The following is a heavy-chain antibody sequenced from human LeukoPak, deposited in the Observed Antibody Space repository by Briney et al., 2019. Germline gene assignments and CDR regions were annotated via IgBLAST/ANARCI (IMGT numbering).Heavy chain of an antibody. J-gene: IGHJ4*02. CDR2: IYSGDNT. V-gene: IGHV3-66*01. CDR1: GFTFSSYA. Sequence: GGSLRLSCAASGFTFSSYAMSWVRQAPGKGLEWVSVIYSGDNTYYADSVKGRFTISRDISKNTLYLQMNSLRAEDTAAYYCARGDPGAYWGQGTLVTVSS. CDR3: ARGDPGAY. D-gene: IGHD2-21*02.